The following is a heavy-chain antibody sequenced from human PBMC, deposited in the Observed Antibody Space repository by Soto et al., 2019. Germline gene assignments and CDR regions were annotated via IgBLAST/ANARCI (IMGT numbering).Heavy chain of an antibody. V-gene: IGHV4-59*04. Sequence: SETLSLTCTVSGGSMSSYYWGWFRQPPGKGLEWIGYIYYSGSTYYNPSLKSRVTISVDTSKNQFSLKLSSVTAADTAVYYCARHTPAISISDHWGQGTLVTVSS. D-gene: IGHD2-15*01. J-gene: IGHJ4*02. CDR2: IYYSGST. CDR1: GGSMSSYY. CDR3: ARHTPAISISDH.